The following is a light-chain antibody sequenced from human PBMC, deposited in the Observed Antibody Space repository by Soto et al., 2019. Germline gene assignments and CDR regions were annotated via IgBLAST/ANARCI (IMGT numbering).Light chain of an antibody. CDR3: QQIYSTPRYP. Sequence: DIQMTQSPSSLSASVGDRVTITCRASQSISSYLNWYQQKPGKAPKRLIYAASSLQSGVPSRFSGSGSGTDFTLTISSLQPEDFATYYCQQIYSTPRYPFGQGTKLEIK. CDR2: AAS. J-gene: IGKJ2*01. V-gene: IGKV1-39*01. CDR1: QSISSY.